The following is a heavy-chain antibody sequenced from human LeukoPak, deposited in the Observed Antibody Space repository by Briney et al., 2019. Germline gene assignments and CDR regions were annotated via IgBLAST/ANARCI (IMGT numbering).Heavy chain of an antibody. CDR3: AKDITMIVVVMTFQH. CDR1: GFTFSSYV. CDR2: ISGSGGST. J-gene: IGHJ1*01. Sequence: GGSLRLSCAASGFTFSSYVMNWVRQAPGKGLEWVSAISGSGGSTYYADSVKGRFTISRDNSKNTLYLQMNSLRAEDTAVYYCAKDITMIVVVMTFQHWGQGTLVTVSS. D-gene: IGHD3-22*01. V-gene: IGHV3-23*01.